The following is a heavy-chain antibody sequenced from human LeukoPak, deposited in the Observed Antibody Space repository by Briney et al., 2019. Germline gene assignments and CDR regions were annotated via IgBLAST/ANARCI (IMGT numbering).Heavy chain of an antibody. CDR2: IYTSGST. J-gene: IGHJ6*03. CDR1: GDSITSGSYY. Sequence: SETLSLTCTVSGDSITSGSYYWSWIRQPAGKGLEWIGCIYTSGSTNYNPSRKSRVTISIDTSKNQFSLKLSSVTAADTAVYYCARGRHDVVYTYGTHYYYYYMDVWGKGTTVTVSS. D-gene: IGHD5-18*01. V-gene: IGHV4-61*02. CDR3: ARGRHDVVYTYGTHYYYYYMDV.